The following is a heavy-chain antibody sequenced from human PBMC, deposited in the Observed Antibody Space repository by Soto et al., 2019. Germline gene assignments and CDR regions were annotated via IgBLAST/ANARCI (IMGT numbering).Heavy chain of an antibody. V-gene: IGHV5-51*01. CDR1: GYSFTSYW. Sequence: GESLKISCKGSGYSFTSYWIGWVRQMPGKGLEWMGIIYPGDSDTRYSPSFQGQVTISVDKSISTAYLQWSSLKASDTAMYYCVRFPRYCSGGSCYSGHFDYWGQGTLVTVSS. D-gene: IGHD2-15*01. J-gene: IGHJ4*02. CDR3: VRFPRYCSGGSCYSGHFDY. CDR2: IYPGDSDT.